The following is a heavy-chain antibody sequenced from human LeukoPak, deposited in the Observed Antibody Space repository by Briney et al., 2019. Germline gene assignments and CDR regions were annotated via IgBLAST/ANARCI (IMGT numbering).Heavy chain of an antibody. D-gene: IGHD3-10*01. Sequence: SETLSLTCTVSGGSISSSSYYWGWIRQPPGKGLEWIGTFYYSGTTYYNPSLESRVTISEDTSKNQFSLTLRSMTAADTAVYYCARQISDYYYYYIDVWGKGTTVTVSS. CDR3: ARQISDYYYYYIDV. CDR1: GGSISSSSYY. J-gene: IGHJ6*03. V-gene: IGHV4-39*01. CDR2: FYYSGTT.